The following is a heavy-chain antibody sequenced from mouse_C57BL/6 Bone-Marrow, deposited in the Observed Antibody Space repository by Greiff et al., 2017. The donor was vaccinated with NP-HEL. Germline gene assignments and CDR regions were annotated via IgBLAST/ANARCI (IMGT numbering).Heavy chain of an antibody. J-gene: IGHJ3*01. CDR1: GYTFTDYY. D-gene: IGHD2-5*01. Sequence: EVQLQQSGPELVKPGASVKISCTASGYTFTDYYMNWVKQSHGKSLEWIGDINPNNGGTSYNQKFKGKATLTVDKSSSTASMELRSLTSEDSAVYYYARRSNSWFAYWGQGTLVTVSA. CDR3: ARRSNSWFAY. V-gene: IGHV1-26*01. CDR2: INPNNGGT.